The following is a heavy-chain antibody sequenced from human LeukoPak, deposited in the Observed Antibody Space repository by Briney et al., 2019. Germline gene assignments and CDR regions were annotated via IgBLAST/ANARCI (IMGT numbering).Heavy chain of an antibody. CDR3: AGSYGGSAVGPFDI. J-gene: IGHJ3*02. CDR1: GGSFSGYH. Sequence: SETLSLTCAVSGGSFSGYHWSWIRQTPGKGLEWIGEVSQSGGASYNPSLKSRVTISIETSKNHFSLKLNSVTAADTAMYYCAGSYGGSAVGPFDIWGQGTMVTVSS. D-gene: IGHD4-23*01. V-gene: IGHV4-34*01. CDR2: VSQSGGA.